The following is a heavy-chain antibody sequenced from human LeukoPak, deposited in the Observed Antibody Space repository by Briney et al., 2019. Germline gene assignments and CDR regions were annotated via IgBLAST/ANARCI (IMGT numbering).Heavy chain of an antibody. CDR1: GFTFSSYS. CDR3: ARLSGDDYGDYSDAFNI. CDR2: ISSSSSTI. D-gene: IGHD4-17*01. Sequence: GGSLRLSCAASGFTFSSYSMNWVRQAPGKGLEWVSYISSSSSTIYYADSVKGRFTISRDNAKNSLYLQMNSLRAEDTAVYYCARLSGDDYGDYSDAFNIWGQGTMVTVSS. V-gene: IGHV3-48*01. J-gene: IGHJ3*02.